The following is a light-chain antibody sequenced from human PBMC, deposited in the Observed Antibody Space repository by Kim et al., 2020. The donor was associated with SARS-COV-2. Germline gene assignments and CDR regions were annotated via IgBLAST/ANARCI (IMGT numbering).Light chain of an antibody. V-gene: IGLV2-14*03. J-gene: IGLJ3*02. Sequence: GTSITISCTGTSSDVGGYNYVSWYQQHPGKAPKLMIFDVSKRPSGISNRFSGSKSGNTASLTISGLQAEDEADYYCSSYTTSNTLVFGGGTQLTVL. CDR2: DVS. CDR3: SSYTTSNTLV. CDR1: SSDVGGYNY.